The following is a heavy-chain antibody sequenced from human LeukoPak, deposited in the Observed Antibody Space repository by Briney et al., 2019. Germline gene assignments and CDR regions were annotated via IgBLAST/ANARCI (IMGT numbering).Heavy chain of an antibody. D-gene: IGHD5-12*01. CDR1: GYTFTSYG. V-gene: IGHV1-2*06. CDR3: ARGRYSGYDILILFDY. CDR2: INPNSGGT. J-gene: IGHJ4*02. Sequence: GASVKVSCKASGYTFTSYGISWVRQAPGQGLEWMGRINPNSGGTNYAQKFQGRVTMTRDTSISTAYMELSRLRSDDTAVYYCARGRYSGYDILILFDYWGQGTLVTVSS.